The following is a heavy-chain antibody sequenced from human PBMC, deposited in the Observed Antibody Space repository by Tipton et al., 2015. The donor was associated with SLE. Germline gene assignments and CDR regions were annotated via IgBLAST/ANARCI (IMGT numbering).Heavy chain of an antibody. J-gene: IGHJ6*02. CDR1: GFTFSSYA. CDR2: ISGSGGST. CDR3: AGKRQLPYYYYGMDV. V-gene: IGHV3-23*01. Sequence: SLRLSCAASGFTFSSYAMSWVRQAPGKGLEWVSAISGSGGSTYYADSVKGRFTISRDNSKNTLYLQMNSLRAEDTAVYYCAGKRQLPYYYYGMDVWGQGTTVTVSS. D-gene: IGHD6-13*01.